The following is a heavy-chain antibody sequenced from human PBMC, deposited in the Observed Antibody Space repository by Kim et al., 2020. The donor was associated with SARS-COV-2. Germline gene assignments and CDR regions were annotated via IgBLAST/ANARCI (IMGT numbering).Heavy chain of an antibody. CDR2: ISGRGGST. Sequence: GGSLRLSCAASGFTFSSSAMSWVRQAPGKGLEWVSAISGRGGSTFYADSVRGRCISSRDNSKNTLYLQMNSLRAEDTALYYWAKAEAAAGTDGVTYYYYMDVWGKGTKVTVSS. V-gene: IGHV3-23*01. J-gene: IGHJ6*03. CDR3: AKAEAAAGTDGVTYYYYMDV. CDR1: GFTFSSSA. D-gene: IGHD6-13*01.